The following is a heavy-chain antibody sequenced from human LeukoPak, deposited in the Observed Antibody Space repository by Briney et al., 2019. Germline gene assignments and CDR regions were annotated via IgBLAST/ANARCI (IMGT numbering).Heavy chain of an antibody. J-gene: IGHJ4*02. CDR1: GGTFSSYA. Sequence: GASVKVSCKASGGTFSSYAIIWVRQAPGQGLEWMGGIIPIFGTANYAQKFQGRVTITTDESTSTAYMELSSLRSEDTAVYYCARAPPPYSSSWYVGGYYFDYWGQGTLVTVSS. V-gene: IGHV1-69*05. D-gene: IGHD6-13*01. CDR2: IIPIFGTA. CDR3: ARAPPPYSSSWYVGGYYFDY.